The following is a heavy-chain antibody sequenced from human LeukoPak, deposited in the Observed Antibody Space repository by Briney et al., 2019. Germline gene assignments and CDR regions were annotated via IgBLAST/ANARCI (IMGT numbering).Heavy chain of an antibody. J-gene: IGHJ6*03. Sequence: SQTLSLTCSVSGASISSGSYFWTWIRQPAGKGLEWIGRIYTTGSTNYNPSLTSRVTISMDASKNQFSLNLSSATAADTAVYYCATSPYYFYMDVWGKGTSVIVSS. CDR1: GASISSGSYF. CDR2: IYTTGST. V-gene: IGHV4-61*02. CDR3: ATSPYYFYMDV.